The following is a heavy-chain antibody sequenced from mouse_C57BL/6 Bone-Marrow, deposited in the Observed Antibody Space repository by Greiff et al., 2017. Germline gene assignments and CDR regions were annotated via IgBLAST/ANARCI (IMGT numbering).Heavy chain of an antibody. D-gene: IGHD2-1*01. CDR1: GYTFTDYE. CDR3: TRGGIYYGNYFDY. J-gene: IGHJ2*01. Sequence: QVQLQQSGAELVRPGASVTLSCKASGYTFTDYEMHWVKQTPVHGLEWIGAIDPETGGTAYNQKFKGKAILTADKSSSTADMDLRSLTSEDSAVYYCTRGGIYYGNYFDYGGQGTTLTVSS. V-gene: IGHV1-15*01. CDR2: IDPETGGT.